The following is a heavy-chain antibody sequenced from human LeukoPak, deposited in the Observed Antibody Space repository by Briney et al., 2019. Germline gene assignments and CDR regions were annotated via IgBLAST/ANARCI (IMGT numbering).Heavy chain of an antibody. J-gene: IGHJ4*02. Sequence: SETLSLTCAVSGGSISTSNSYWGCIRRPPGKGLEWVGSIYYSGNTYYNPSLKSLVTISEDPSNNQFSLILTSVTAANTHVYYCARQTGAGLFILPGGQGTLVTVSS. CDR1: GGSISTSNSY. V-gene: IGHV4-39*01. D-gene: IGHD3-3*01. CDR2: IYYSGNT. CDR3: ARQTGAGLFILP.